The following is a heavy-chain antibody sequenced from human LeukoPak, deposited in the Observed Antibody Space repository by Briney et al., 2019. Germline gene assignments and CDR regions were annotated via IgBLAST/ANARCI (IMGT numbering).Heavy chain of an antibody. CDR2: ISSSSSYI. CDR1: GFTFSIHS. D-gene: IGHD3-16*01. Sequence: GGSLRLFCSASGFTFSIHSKNWVRQAPGEGLEWVSSISSSSSYIYYADSVKGRFTISRDNAKNSLYLQMQSLRAECTAVYYCARVSSASGGNFDYWGQGTLVTVSS. V-gene: IGHV3-21*01. CDR3: ARVSSASGGNFDY. J-gene: IGHJ4*02.